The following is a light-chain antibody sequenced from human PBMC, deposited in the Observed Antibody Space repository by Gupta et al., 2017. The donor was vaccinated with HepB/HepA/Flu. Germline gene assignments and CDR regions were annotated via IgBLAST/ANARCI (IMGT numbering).Light chain of an antibody. V-gene: IGKV3-15*01. Sequence: VMTQSPATLSVSPGERATLSCRASQSVSSNLAWYQRRPGQAPRLLIYDASTRATGIPARFSGSGSGTDFTLTISSLQSEDFAVYYCQQYSHLWTFGQGTKVEIE. CDR2: DAS. J-gene: IGKJ1*01. CDR3: QQYSHLWT. CDR1: QSVSSN.